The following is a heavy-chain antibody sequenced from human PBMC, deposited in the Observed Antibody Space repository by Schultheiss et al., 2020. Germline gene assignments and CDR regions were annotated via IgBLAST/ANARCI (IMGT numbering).Heavy chain of an antibody. J-gene: IGHJ6*02. D-gene: IGHD5-12*01. CDR3: ARFKSGYDYYYYYGMDV. CDR1: GFTVSSNY. CDR2: IWYDGSNK. Sequence: GGSLRLSCAASGFTVSSNYMSWVRQAPGKGLEWVAVIWYDGSNKYYADSVKGRFTISRDNSKNTLYLQMNSLRAEDTAVYYCARFKSGYDYYYYYGMDVWGQGTTVNGYS. V-gene: IGHV3-33*08.